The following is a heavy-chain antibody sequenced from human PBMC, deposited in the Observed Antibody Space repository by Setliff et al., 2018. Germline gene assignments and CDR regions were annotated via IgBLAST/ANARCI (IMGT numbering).Heavy chain of an antibody. CDR1: GFTISYYA. V-gene: IGHV3-30-3*01. CDR2: SRYAENYQ. CDR3: TRDPPYSGYAFHI. Sequence: SLRLSCAASGFTISYYAIHWVRQAPGKGLEWVAVSRYAENYQYYADSVKGRFTISRDNSENTLYLQMNSLRPDDTAVYYCTRDPPYSGYAFHIWGQGTMVTVSS. D-gene: IGHD2-21*01. J-gene: IGHJ3*02.